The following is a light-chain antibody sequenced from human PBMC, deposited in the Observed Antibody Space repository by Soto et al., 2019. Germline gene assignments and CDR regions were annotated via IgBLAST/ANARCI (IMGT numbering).Light chain of an antibody. CDR3: QHYNSYWT. CDR2: DAS. J-gene: IGKJ1*01. Sequence: DIQMTQSPSTLSASVGDRVTITCRASQSISAWLAWYQQKPGKAPKLLIYDASSLESGVPSRFSGSGAGTEFTLNSSSLQPDDFATYYCQHYNSYWTFGQGTKVEIK. V-gene: IGKV1-5*01. CDR1: QSISAW.